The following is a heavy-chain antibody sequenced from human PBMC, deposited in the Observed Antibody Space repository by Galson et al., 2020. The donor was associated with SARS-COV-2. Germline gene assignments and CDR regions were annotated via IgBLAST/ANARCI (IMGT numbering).Heavy chain of an antibody. CDR3: ATGVAVAGTPRNYYYYYGMDV. CDR1: GYTLTELS. V-gene: IGHV1-24*01. Sequence: ASVKVSCKVSGYTLTELSMHWVRQAPGKGLAWMGGFDPEDGETIYAQKFQGRVTMTEDTSTDTAYMELSSLRSEDTAVYYCATGVAVAGTPRNYYYYYGMDVWGQGTTVTVSS. D-gene: IGHD6-19*01. J-gene: IGHJ6*02. CDR2: FDPEDGET.